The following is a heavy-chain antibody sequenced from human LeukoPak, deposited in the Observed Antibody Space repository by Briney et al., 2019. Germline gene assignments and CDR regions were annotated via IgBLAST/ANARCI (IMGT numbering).Heavy chain of an antibody. CDR2: INPNSGGT. D-gene: IGHD5-12*01. V-gene: IGHV1-2*02. CDR1: GYTFTSYD. Sequence: GASVKVSCKASGYTFTSYDINWVRQAPGQGLEWMGWINPNSGGTNYAQKFQGRVTMTRDTSISTAYMELSRLRSDDTAVYYCARGSGYALDYWGQGTLVTVSS. CDR3: ARGSGYALDY. J-gene: IGHJ4*02.